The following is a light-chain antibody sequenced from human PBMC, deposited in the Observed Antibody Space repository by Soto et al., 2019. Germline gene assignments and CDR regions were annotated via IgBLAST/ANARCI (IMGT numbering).Light chain of an antibody. CDR2: AAS. CDR1: QGISSY. Sequence: AIRMTQSPSSFSASTGDTVTITCRASQGISSYLAWYQQKPGKAPKLLIYAASTLQGGVPSRFSGSGSGTDFTLTITSLQSEDFATYYCQQYYNQWTFGQGTKVEIK. J-gene: IGKJ1*01. V-gene: IGKV1-8*01. CDR3: QQYYNQWT.